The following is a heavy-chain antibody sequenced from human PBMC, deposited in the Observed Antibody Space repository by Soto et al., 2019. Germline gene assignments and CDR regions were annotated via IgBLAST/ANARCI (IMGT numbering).Heavy chain of an antibody. CDR3: ARDLGLLWSGFDP. V-gene: IGHV4-30-4*01. J-gene: IGHJ5*02. CDR1: GGSISGGGYY. Sequence: SETLSLTCTVSGGSISGGGYYWIWIRQPPGKGLEWIGYIYYSGSTYYNPSLKSRVTISVDTSKNQFSLKLSSVTAADTAVYYCARDLGLLWSGFDPWGQGTLVTVSS. D-gene: IGHD3-10*01. CDR2: IYYSGST.